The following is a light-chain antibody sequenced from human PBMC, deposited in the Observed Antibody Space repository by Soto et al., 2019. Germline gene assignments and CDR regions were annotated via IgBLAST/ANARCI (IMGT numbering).Light chain of an antibody. V-gene: IGKV3-20*01. CDR1: QSVSSSY. CDR3: QKYGSSSIT. CDR2: GAS. J-gene: IGKJ5*01. Sequence: EIVLTQSPGTLSLSPGERATLSCRASQSVSSSYLAWYQQKPGQAPRLLIYGASSRATGIPDRFSGSGSGTDFTLTISRLAPEDFAVYYCQKYGSSSITFGQGTRLEIK.